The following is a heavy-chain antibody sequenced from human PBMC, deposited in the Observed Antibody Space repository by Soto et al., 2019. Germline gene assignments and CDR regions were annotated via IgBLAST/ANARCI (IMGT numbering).Heavy chain of an antibody. CDR3: TRHPVDYDILTGYPWFDP. V-gene: IGHV3-30-3*01. CDR1: GFTFSSYA. CDR2: ISYDGSNK. J-gene: IGHJ5*02. Sequence: LRLSCAASGFTFSSYAMHWVRQAPGKGLEWVAVISYDGSNKYYADSVKGRFTISRDNSKNTLYLQMNSLKTEDTAVYYCTRHPVDYDILTGYPWFDPWGQGTLVTVSS. D-gene: IGHD3-9*01.